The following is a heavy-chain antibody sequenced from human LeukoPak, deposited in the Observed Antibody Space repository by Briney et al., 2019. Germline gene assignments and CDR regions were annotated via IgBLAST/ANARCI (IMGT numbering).Heavy chain of an antibody. D-gene: IGHD4/OR15-4a*01. J-gene: IGHJ6*02. CDR3: ARGANFYYYGMDV. CDR2: IHYSGST. CDR1: GGSISSYY. Sequence: SETLSLTCSVSGGSISSYYWSWIRQPPGKGLEWIGYIHYSGSTNYNPSLKSRVTVSVDTSKNQFSLKLSSVTAADTAVYYCARGANFYYYGMDVWGQGTTVTVSS. V-gene: IGHV4-59*08.